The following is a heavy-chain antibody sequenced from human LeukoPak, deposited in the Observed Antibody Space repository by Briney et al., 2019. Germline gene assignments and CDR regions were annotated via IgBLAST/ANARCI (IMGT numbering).Heavy chain of an antibody. CDR1: GGSVSSVNYH. CDR2: IYYSGST. V-gene: IGHV4-61*01. J-gene: IGHJ4*02. CDR3: ASRGYSSGWYYFDY. Sequence: SETLSLTCTVSGGSVSSVNYHWSWIRQPPGKGLEWIGYIYYSGSTKYNPSLKSRVTISVNTSKNQFSLELYSVTAADTAIYYCASRGYSSGWYYFDYWGQGTLVTVSS. D-gene: IGHD6-19*01.